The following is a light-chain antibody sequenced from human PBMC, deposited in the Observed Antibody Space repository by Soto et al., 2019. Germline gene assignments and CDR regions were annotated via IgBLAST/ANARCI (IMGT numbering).Light chain of an antibody. CDR3: SSYTSSSTLV. Sequence: QSALTQPASVSGSPGQSITISCTGTSSDVGGYNYVSWYQHHPGKAPKLMIYDVRNRPSGVSNRFSGSKSGNTASQTISGLQAEDEADYYCSSYTSSSTLVFGGGTKLTVL. V-gene: IGLV2-14*03. CDR2: DVR. CDR1: SSDVGGYNY. J-gene: IGLJ2*01.